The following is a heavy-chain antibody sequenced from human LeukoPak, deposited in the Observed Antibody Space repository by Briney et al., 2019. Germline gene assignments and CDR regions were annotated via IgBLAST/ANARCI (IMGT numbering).Heavy chain of an antibody. CDR1: AGSTSGYS. J-gene: IGHJ5*02. V-gene: IGHV4-59*01. D-gene: IGHD3-22*01. CDR3: ARGRYYYDSSGYYYDNWFDP. Sequence: PSQTLSLTCTVAAGSTSGYSWGCIRQPPGKGLEYIGFSFYGGTTKYSTSSKSRATISVATSRNQFSLSLAAVTAADPALFSCARGRYYYDSSGYYYDNWFDPWGQGTLVTVSS. CDR2: SFYGGTT.